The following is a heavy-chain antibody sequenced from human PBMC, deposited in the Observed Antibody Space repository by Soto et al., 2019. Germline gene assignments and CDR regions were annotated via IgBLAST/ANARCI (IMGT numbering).Heavy chain of an antibody. J-gene: IGHJ4*02. V-gene: IGHV3-7*03. CDR3: VTGDHADY. CDR2: IKRDGTEK. CDR1: GITISTYW. D-gene: IGHD3-10*01. Sequence: EVQLVESGGALVRPGESLRLSCAASGITISTYWMGWFRQAPGRGLEWVATIKRDGTEKYYMDSLKGRFTISRDNAINSLYLQMSSLRAEDTAVYFCVTGDHADYWGQGTLVTVSS.